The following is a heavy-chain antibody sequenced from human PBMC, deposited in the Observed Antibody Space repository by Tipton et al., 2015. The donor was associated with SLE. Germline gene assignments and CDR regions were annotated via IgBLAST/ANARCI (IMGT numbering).Heavy chain of an antibody. CDR1: GYSISSGYY. CDR3: ARSGSYPYYYYYMDV. D-gene: IGHD1-26*01. V-gene: IGHV4-61*01. CDR2: IYDSGTT. J-gene: IGHJ6*03. Sequence: TLSLTCTVSGYSISSGYYWGWIRQPPGKGLEWIGYIYDSGTTNYNPSLKSRVTMSVDTSKNQLSLNLNSVTAADTAVYYCARSGSYPYYYYYMDVWGKGTTVTVSS.